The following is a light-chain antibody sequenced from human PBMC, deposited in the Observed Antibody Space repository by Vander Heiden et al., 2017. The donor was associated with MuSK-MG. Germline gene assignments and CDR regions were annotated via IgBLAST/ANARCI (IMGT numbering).Light chain of an antibody. CDR2: LGS. J-gene: IGKJ3*01. Sequence: ILLTHSPLSLPVTPGEPASISCRSSQILLHSNGYNYLDWYLQNPWLPPQLLIYLGSNRASGVPDRFSGSGSGTDFTLKISRVEAEDVGVYYCMQALQTPRFTFGPGTKVDIK. CDR1: QILLHSNGYNY. CDR3: MQALQTPRFT. V-gene: IGKV2-28*01.